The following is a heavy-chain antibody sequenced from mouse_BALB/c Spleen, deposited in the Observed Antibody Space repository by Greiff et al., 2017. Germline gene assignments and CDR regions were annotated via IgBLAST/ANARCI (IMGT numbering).Heavy chain of an antibody. V-gene: IGHV2-9*02. J-gene: IGHJ3*01. D-gene: IGHD2-12*01. CDR3: ATSYYSPAWFAY. Sequence: QVQLKESGPGLVAPSQSLSITCTVSGFSLTSYGVHWVRQPPGKGLEWLGVIWAGGSTNYNSALMSRLSISKDNSKSQVFLKMNSLQTDDTAMYYCATSYYSPAWFAYWGQGTLVTVSA. CDR1: GFSLTSYG. CDR2: IWAGGST.